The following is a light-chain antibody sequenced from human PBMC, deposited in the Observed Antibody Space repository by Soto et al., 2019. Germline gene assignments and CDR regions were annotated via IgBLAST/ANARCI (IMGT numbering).Light chain of an antibody. V-gene: IGLV2-14*01. CDR3: FSLTTTSTHV. CDR1: SSDIGAYDY. J-gene: IGLJ1*01. Sequence: QSALTQPASLSGSPGQSITISCTGTSSDIGAYDYVSWFQQHPGKAPKLMISEVNNRPSGVSNRFSGSKSGNTAYLTISGLQVEDEAEYFCFSLTTTSTHVSGTGTKVTVL. CDR2: EVN.